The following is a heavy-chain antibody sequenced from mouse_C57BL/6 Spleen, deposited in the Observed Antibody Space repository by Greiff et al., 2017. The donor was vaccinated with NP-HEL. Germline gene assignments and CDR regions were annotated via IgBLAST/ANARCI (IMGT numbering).Heavy chain of an antibody. CDR1: GFSFNTYA. V-gene: IGHV10-1*01. CDR2: IRSKSNNYAT. CDR3: VRQGPYDGYLFAY. D-gene: IGHD2-3*01. Sequence: EVQLVESGGGLVQPKGSLKLSCAASGFSFNTYAMNWVRQAPGKGLEWVARIRSKSNNYATYYADSVKDRFTISRDDSESMLYLQMNNLKTEDTAMYYCVRQGPYDGYLFAYWGQGTLVTVSA. J-gene: IGHJ3*01.